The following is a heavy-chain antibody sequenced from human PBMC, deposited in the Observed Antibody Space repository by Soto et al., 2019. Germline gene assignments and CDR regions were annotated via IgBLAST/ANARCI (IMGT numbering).Heavy chain of an antibody. Sequence: GGSLRLSCAASGFTFSSYGMHWVRQAPGKGLEWVAVISYDGSNKYYADSVKGRFTISRDNSKNTLYLQMNSLRAEDTAVYYCAKIAGFGPPFHFDYWGQGTLVTVSS. V-gene: IGHV3-30*18. J-gene: IGHJ4*02. D-gene: IGHD3-10*01. CDR2: ISYDGSNK. CDR3: AKIAGFGPPFHFDY. CDR1: GFTFSSYG.